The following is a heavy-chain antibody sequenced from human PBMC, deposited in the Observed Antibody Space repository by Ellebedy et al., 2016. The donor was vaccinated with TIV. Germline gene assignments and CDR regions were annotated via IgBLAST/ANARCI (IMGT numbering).Heavy chain of an antibody. CDR2: ISNDGSTK. Sequence: GESLKISCAASGFTFSTYAMHWVRQAPGKGLEWVAVISNDGSTKYYADSVKGRITISRDNSKNTLYLQMNTRRAEDTALYYCARGEVATICDYWGQGTLVTVSS. J-gene: IGHJ4*02. CDR3: ARGEVATICDY. V-gene: IGHV3-30-3*01. CDR1: GFTFSTYA. D-gene: IGHD5-24*01.